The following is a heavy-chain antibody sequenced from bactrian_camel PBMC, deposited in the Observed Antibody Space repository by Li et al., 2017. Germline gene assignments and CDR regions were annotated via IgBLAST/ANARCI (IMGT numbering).Heavy chain of an antibody. V-gene: IGHV3S40*01. D-gene: IGHD1*01. CDR2: INSGSI. CDR1: GFTFSSYD. CDR3: AASRRFRNGCSIRDDPY. Sequence: VQLVESGGDSVQPGGSLRLSCAASGFTFSSYDTSWVRQAPGKGLEWVSAINSGSIYYADSVKGRFTVSRDNDKNLLFLQMSNLKPEDSAMYYCAASRRFRNGCSIRDDPYWGQGTQVTVS. J-gene: IGHJ4*01.